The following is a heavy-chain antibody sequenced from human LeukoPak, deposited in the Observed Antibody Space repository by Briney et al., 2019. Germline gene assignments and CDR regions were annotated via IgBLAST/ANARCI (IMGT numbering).Heavy chain of an antibody. CDR1: GFTFSSYE. V-gene: IGHV3-48*03. CDR3: ARDKEGGGSTDYYHDAFDI. D-gene: IGHD3-9*01. J-gene: IGHJ3*02. Sequence: PGGSLRLSCAASGFTFSSYEMNWVRQGPGKGLEWVSYISSSGSIIYYADSLKGRFTISRDNAKNSLYLQMNSLRAEDTAVYYCARDKEGGGSTDYYHDAFDIWGQGTMVTVCS. CDR2: ISSSGSII.